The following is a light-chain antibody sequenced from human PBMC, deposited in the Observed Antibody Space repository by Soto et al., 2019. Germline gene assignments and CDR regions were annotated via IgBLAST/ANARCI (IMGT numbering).Light chain of an antibody. CDR1: QGISNY. J-gene: IGKJ1*01. V-gene: IGKV1-17*03. CDR3: QQYNSYSGT. Sequence: DIQMTQTPSAMSASVGDRVTITCRASQGISNYLAWFQQKPGKVPKLLIYDASSLESGVPSRFSGSGSGTEFTLTISSLQPDDFATYYCQQYNSYSGTFGQGTKVDIK. CDR2: DAS.